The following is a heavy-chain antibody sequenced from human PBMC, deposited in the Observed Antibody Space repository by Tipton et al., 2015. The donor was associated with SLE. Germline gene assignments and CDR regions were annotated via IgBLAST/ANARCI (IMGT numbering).Heavy chain of an antibody. CDR3: ARDNAIFGLTLRFPCKAFDV. J-gene: IGHJ3*01. CDR2: INHSGST. D-gene: IGHD3-3*01. CDR1: GGSFSGYY. Sequence: TLSLTCAVYGGSFSGYYWNWIRQPPGKGLEWIGEINHSGSTNYNPSLKSRITISVDTSKNQFSLKLNSVTAADTATYYCARDNAIFGLTLRFPCKAFDVWGQGTMVTVSS. V-gene: IGHV4-34*01.